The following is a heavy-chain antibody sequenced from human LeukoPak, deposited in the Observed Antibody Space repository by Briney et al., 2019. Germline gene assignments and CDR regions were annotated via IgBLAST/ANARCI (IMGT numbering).Heavy chain of an antibody. CDR3: AREEVQDCSGGSCYWFDP. CDR1: GGSISSSNW. CDR2: IYHSGST. D-gene: IGHD2-15*01. Sequence: SETLSPTCAVSGGSISSSNWWSWVRQPPGKGLEWIGEIYHSGSTNYNPSLKSRVTISVDKSKNQFSLKLSSVTAADTAVYYCAREEVQDCSGGSCYWFDPWGQGTLVTVSS. V-gene: IGHV4-4*02. J-gene: IGHJ5*02.